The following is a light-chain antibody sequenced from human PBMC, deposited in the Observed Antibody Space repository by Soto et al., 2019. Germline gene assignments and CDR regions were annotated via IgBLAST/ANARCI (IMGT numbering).Light chain of an antibody. CDR2: DAT. CDR1: QSVRNY. Sequence: EVVLTQSPATLSLSPGDRATLSCRASQSVRNYLAWYQQKPGQAPRLLIYDATRRAAGIPARFSGSGSNTDFTLTISRLEPEDFAVYYCQQRDDWPLTFGQGTRLEIK. CDR3: QQRDDWPLT. V-gene: IGKV3-11*01. J-gene: IGKJ5*01.